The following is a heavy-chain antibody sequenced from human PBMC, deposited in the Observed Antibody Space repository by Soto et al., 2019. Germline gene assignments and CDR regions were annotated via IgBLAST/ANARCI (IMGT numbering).Heavy chain of an antibody. CDR2: IYWNDDK. CDR1: GFSLSARVVG. J-gene: IGHJ4*02. CDR3: AHSPWGAAPDY. V-gene: IGHV2-5*01. Sequence: QITLKESGPTLVKPTQTLTLTCTFSGFSLSARVVGVGWIRQPPGKALEWLALIYWNDDKRYSPSLQSRLTITKDASKNQVVFSMTNVDPADTATYYCAHSPWGAAPDYWGQGTLVTVSS. D-gene: IGHD3-16*01.